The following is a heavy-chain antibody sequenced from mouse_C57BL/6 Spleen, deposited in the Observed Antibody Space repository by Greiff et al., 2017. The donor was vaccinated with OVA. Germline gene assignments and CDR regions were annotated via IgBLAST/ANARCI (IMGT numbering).Heavy chain of an antibody. CDR2: INTSSGYT. CDR3: AILITTVVATGD. J-gene: IGHJ2*01. CDR1: GYTFTSYW. D-gene: IGHD1-1*01. Sequence: VQLQQSGAELAKPGASVKLSCKASGYTFTSYWMHWVKQRPGQGLEWIGYINTSSGYTKYNQKFKDKVTLSADNSSSTAYLQLSSLTYEDSAVYYCAILITTVVATGDWSQDTTLTVSS. V-gene: IGHV1-7*01.